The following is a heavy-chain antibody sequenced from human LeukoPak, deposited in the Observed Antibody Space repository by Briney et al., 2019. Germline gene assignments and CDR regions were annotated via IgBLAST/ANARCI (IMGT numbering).Heavy chain of an antibody. CDR3: ARDAGYSSGWYNDY. Sequence: GASVKVSCKASGYTFTGKYMHWVRQAPGQGLEWMGWINPNSGGTNYAQKFQDRVTMTRDTSISTAYMELGRLRSDDTAVYYCARDAGYSSGWYNDYWGQGTLVTVSS. V-gene: IGHV1-2*02. J-gene: IGHJ4*02. CDR2: INPNSGGT. CDR1: GYTFTGKY. D-gene: IGHD6-19*01.